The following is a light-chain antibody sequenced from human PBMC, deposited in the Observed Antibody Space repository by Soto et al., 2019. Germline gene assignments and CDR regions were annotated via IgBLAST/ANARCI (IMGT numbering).Light chain of an antibody. CDR1: QSVSTN. CDR2: GAS. J-gene: IGKJ5*01. V-gene: IGKV3-20*01. CDR3: QQYGSAPIT. Sequence: EIVMTQSPATLSVSPGASATLSCRASQSVSTNLAWYQQKPGQAPRLLIYGASSRATGIPDRFSGSGSGTDFTLTISRLEPEDFAVYYCQQYGSAPITFGQGTRLEIK.